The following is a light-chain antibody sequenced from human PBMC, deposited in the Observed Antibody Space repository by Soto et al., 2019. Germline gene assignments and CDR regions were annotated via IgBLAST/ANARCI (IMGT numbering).Light chain of an antibody. CDR1: SSDVGAYNY. CDR2: EVS. J-gene: IGLJ1*01. Sequence: QSALTQPASVSGSPGQSITISCTGTSSDVGAYNYVPWYQHHPGKAPKVMIYEVSNRPSGVSNRFSGSKSGNTASLTISGLQAEDEADYYCSSYTSSTPYVFGTGTKLTV. CDR3: SSYTSSTPYV. V-gene: IGLV2-14*01.